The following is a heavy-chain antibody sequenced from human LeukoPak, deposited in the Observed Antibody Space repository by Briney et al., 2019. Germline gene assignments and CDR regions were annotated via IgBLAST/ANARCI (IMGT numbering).Heavy chain of an antibody. J-gene: IGHJ4*02. D-gene: IGHD6-6*01. CDR3: AKGSLASSSSAFDY. V-gene: IGHV3-33*06. CDR1: GFTFSSYS. CDR2: IWYDGSNK. Sequence: GGSLRLSCAASGFTFSSYSMNWVRQAPGKGLEWVAVIWYDGSNKYYADSVKGRFTISRDNSKNTLYLQMNSLRAEDTAVYYCAKGSLASSSSAFDYWGQGTLVTVSS.